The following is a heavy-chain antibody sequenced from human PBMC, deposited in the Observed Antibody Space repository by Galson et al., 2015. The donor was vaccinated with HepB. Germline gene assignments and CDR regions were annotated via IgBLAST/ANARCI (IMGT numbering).Heavy chain of an antibody. J-gene: IGHJ6*02. V-gene: IGHV3-30*04. D-gene: IGHD3-10*01. CDR1: GFTFRSYA. CDR2: ISYDGSNK. CDR3: ARDEGADGSGSYNGMDV. Sequence: LRLSCAASGFTFRSYAMHWVRQAPGKGLEWVAVISYDGSNKYYADSVKGRFTISRDNSKNTLYLQMNSLRAEDTAVYYCARDEGADGSGSYNGMDVWGQGTTVTVSS.